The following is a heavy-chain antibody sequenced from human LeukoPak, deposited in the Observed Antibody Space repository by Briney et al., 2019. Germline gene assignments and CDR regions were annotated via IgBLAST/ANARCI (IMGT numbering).Heavy chain of an antibody. CDR2: ISGDGGST. CDR3: AKDLEGVVVVAATPDY. D-gene: IGHD2-15*01. J-gene: IGHJ4*02. CDR1: GFTFDDYA. Sequence: GGSLRLSCAASGFTFDDYAMRWVRQAPGKGLEWVSLISGDGGSTYYADSVKGRFTISRDNSKNSLYLQMNSLRTEDTALYYCAKDLEGVVVVAATPDYWGQGTLVTVSS. V-gene: IGHV3-43*02.